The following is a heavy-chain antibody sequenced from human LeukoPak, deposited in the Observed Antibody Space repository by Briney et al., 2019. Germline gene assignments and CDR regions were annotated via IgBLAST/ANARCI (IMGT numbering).Heavy chain of an antibody. CDR3: ARLGVVELDYIDY. CDR1: GFTFSSYA. CDR2: ISYDGSNK. Sequence: GRSLRLSCAASGFTFSSYAMHWVRQAPGKGLERVAVISYDGSNKYYADPVKGRFTISRDNSKNTLYLQMNSLRAEDTAVYYCARLGVVELDYIDYWGQGTLVTLSS. V-gene: IGHV3-30*04. D-gene: IGHD5-24*01. J-gene: IGHJ4*02.